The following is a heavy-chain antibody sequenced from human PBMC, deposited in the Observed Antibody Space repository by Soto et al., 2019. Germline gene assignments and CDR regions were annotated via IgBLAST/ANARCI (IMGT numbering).Heavy chain of an antibody. CDR3: VKGSDHYVTSCNFFES. V-gene: IGHV3-30*18. J-gene: IGHJ4*03. D-gene: IGHD3-10*02. Sequence: QVQLVESGGGVVQPGRSLRLSCAVSGFIFRSYAMHWVRQAPGKGLEWLTFISHDGRRKFYADSVLGRFTISRDDSKNTLDLEMSSLRPDDTAVYFCVKGSDHYVTSCNFFESWGQGALVTVSS. CDR2: ISHDGRRK. CDR1: GFIFRSYA.